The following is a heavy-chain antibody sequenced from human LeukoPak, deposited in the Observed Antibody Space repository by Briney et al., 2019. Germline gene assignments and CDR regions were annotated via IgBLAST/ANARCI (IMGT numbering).Heavy chain of an antibody. J-gene: IGHJ3*02. CDR2: MYYSGST. V-gene: IGHV4-31*03. Sequence: SETLSLTCNVSGVSISSDKYYWSWIRQRPGKGLEWIGYMYYSGSTSYNPSLKSRVSISLGSPKNQFSLRLSSVTAADTAVYYCATPYCGTISCLDVFDIWGQGTMVTVSS. CDR3: ATPYCGTISCLDVFDI. D-gene: IGHD2-21*01. CDR1: GVSISSDKYY.